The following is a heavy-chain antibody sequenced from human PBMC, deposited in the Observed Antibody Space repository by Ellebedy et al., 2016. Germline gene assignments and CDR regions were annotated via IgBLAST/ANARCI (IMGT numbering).Heavy chain of an antibody. Sequence: ASVKVSCKASGYTFTSYGISWVRQAPGQGLEWMGWISAYNGNTNYAQKLQGRVTMTTDTSTSTAYMELRSLRSDDTAVYYCARTPYYYDSSGYYIWGQGTLVTVSS. J-gene: IGHJ4*02. D-gene: IGHD3-22*01. V-gene: IGHV1-18*01. CDR3: ARTPYYYDSSGYYI. CDR1: GYTFTSYG. CDR2: ISAYNGNT.